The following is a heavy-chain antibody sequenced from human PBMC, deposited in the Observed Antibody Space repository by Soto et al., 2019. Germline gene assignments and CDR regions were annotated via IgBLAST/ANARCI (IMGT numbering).Heavy chain of an antibody. Sequence: GGSLRLSCAASGFTFDDYTMHWVRQAPGKGLEWVSLISWDGGSTYYADSVKGRFTISRDNSKNSLYLQMNSLRTEDTALYYCSKDVAAAGTAFDIWGQGTMVTVSS. CDR2: ISWDGGST. D-gene: IGHD6-13*01. CDR3: SKDVAAAGTAFDI. V-gene: IGHV3-43*01. J-gene: IGHJ3*02. CDR1: GFTFDDYT.